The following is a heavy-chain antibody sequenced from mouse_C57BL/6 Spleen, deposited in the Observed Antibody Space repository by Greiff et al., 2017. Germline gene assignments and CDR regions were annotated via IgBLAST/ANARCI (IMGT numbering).Heavy chain of an antibody. Sequence: QVQLQQSGAELVRPGASVTLSCKASGYTFTDYEMHWVKQTPVHGLEWIGAIDPETGGTAYNQKFKGKAILTADKSSSTAYMELRSLTSEDSAVYYCTRYSNYPYAMDYWGQGASVTVSS. CDR2: IDPETGGT. CDR1: GYTFTDYE. V-gene: IGHV1-15*01. J-gene: IGHJ4*01. CDR3: TRYSNYPYAMDY. D-gene: IGHD2-5*01.